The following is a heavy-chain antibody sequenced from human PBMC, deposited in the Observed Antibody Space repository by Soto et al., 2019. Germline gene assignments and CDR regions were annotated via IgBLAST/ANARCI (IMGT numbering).Heavy chain of an antibody. Sequence: PGGSLRLSCAASGFTFSSYAMSWVRQAPGKGLEWVSAISGSGGSTYYADSVKGRFTISRDNSKNTLYLQMTNMDPVDTATYYCAHLDADDYRNYPSIGTEYYFYYWGKGTLVTVSS. D-gene: IGHD4-4*01. CDR3: AHLDADDYRNYPSIGTEYYFYY. CDR1: GFTFSSYA. CDR2: ISGSGGST. J-gene: IGHJ4*02. V-gene: IGHV3-23*01.